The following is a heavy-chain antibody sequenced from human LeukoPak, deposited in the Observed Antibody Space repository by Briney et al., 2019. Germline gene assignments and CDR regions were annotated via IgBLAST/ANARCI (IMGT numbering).Heavy chain of an antibody. CDR2: ISSSETTI. V-gene: IGHV3-48*03. Sequence: PGGSLRLSCAASGFTLSTYEMHWVRQAPGKGLEWVSYISSSETTIYYADSVKGRFTISRDNAKNSLFLQMNSLRAEDTAVYYCATRTTWGGYWGQRTLVTVSS. CDR1: GFTLSTYE. D-gene: IGHD4-17*01. CDR3: ATRTTWGGY. J-gene: IGHJ4*02.